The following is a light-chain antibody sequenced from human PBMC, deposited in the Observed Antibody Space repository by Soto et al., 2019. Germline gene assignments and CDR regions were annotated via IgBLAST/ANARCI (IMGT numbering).Light chain of an antibody. Sequence: EVVLTQSPATLSLSPGERATLSCRASQSVTTYLAWYQQKPGQAPRLLIYDASTRATGIPARFNGSGSGTDFTLTISSLEPEDFAFYYCLQRSNWPPILPFGGGTKVDIK. CDR3: LQRSNWPPILP. CDR1: QSVTTY. V-gene: IGKV3-11*01. J-gene: IGKJ4*01. CDR2: DAS.